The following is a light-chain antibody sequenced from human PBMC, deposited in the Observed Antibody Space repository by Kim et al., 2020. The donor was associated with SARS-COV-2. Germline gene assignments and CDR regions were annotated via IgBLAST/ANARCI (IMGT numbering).Light chain of an antibody. CDR1: SSDIGDSKH. Sequence: QSALTQPASLSGSRGQSITISCIGSSSDIGDSKHVCWYQQHPDKAPKLIIYDITNRPSGLSSRFSGSKSGNTASLTISGLQGEDEAVYYCSSYTTSGTLVFGGGTKVTVL. CDR3: SSYTTSGTLV. V-gene: IGLV2-14*03. J-gene: IGLJ2*01. CDR2: DIT.